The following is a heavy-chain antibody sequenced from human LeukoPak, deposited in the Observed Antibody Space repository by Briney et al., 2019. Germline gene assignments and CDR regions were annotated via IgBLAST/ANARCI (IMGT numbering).Heavy chain of an antibody. Sequence: GGSLRLSCAASGFTFSNYWLSWIRQAPGKGLEWVANIKQDGSEKYYVDSVKGRFTISRDNAMNSLYLQMNSLRAEDTAVYYCARDPDYWGQGTLVTVSS. CDR2: IKQDGSEK. CDR3: ARDPDY. V-gene: IGHV3-7*01. CDR1: GFTFSNYW. J-gene: IGHJ4*02.